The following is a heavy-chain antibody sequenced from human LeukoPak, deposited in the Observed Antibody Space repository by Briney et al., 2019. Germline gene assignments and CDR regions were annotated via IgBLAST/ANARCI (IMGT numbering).Heavy chain of an antibody. Sequence: GGSLRLSCAASGFTFSSYAMHWVRQAPGKGLEWVAVISYDGSNKYYADSVKGRFTISRDNSKNTLYLQMNSLRAEDTAVYYCARDGYSSGWQDWGQGTPVTVSS. J-gene: IGHJ4*02. CDR2: ISYDGSNK. D-gene: IGHD6-19*01. CDR3: ARDGYSSGWQD. CDR1: GFTFSSYA. V-gene: IGHV3-30*04.